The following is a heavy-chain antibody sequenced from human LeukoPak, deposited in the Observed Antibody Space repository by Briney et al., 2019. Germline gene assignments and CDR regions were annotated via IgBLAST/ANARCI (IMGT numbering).Heavy chain of an antibody. D-gene: IGHD5-24*01. V-gene: IGHV3-48*03. Sequence: GGSLRLSCAASGFTFSSYEMNWVRQAPGKGLEWVSYISSSGSTIYYAESVKGRFTISRDNAKNSLYLQMNSLRAEDTAVYYCARAGDGNNWVDYWGQGTLVTVSS. CDR2: ISSSGSTI. J-gene: IGHJ4*02. CDR1: GFTFSSYE. CDR3: ARAGDGNNWVDY.